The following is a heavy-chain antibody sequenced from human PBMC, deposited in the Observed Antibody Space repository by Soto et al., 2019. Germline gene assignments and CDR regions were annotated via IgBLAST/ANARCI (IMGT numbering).Heavy chain of an antibody. V-gene: IGHV3-23*01. CDR1: GFTFSSYA. CDR3: AKGARGFWSGYTLYYYYGMDV. CDR2: ISGSGGST. D-gene: IGHD3-3*01. Sequence: GGSLRLSCAASGFTFSSYAMSWVRQAPGKGLEWVSAISGSGGSTYYADSVKGRFTISRENSKNTRYLQMNSLRAEDTAVYYCAKGARGFWSGYTLYYYYGMDVWGQGTTVTVSS. J-gene: IGHJ6*02.